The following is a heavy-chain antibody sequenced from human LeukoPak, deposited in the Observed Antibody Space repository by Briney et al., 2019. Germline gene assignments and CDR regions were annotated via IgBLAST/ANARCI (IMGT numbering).Heavy chain of an antibody. V-gene: IGHV1-2*02. CDR3: ALIGAIDC. CDR2: INPHNGGP. Sequence: ASVQVSCKASGYTFTDYSIHWVRQAPGQGLEWMGWINPHNGGPNYAQKFRGSVTMTRDTYISTVYMELSTLRSDDTAVYYCALIGAIDCWGQGTLVTVSS. J-gene: IGHJ4*02. CDR1: GYTFTDYS.